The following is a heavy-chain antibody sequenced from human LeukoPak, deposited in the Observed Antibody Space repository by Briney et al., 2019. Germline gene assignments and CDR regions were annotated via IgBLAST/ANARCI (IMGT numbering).Heavy chain of an antibody. J-gene: IGHJ6*02. CDR1: GFTFSSYG. D-gene: IGHD3-22*01. CDR3: AKDYYDSSGYYYYGMDV. Sequence: PGRSLSLSCAASGFTFSSYGMHWVRQAPGKGLEWVAVISYDGSNKYYADSVKGRFTISRDNSKNTLYLQMNSLRAEDTAVYYCAKDYYDSSGYYYYGMDVWGQGTTVTVSS. CDR2: ISYDGSNK. V-gene: IGHV3-30*18.